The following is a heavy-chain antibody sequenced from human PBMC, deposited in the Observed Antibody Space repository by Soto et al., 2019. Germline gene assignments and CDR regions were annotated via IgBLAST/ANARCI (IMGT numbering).Heavy chain of an antibody. CDR2: IIPIFGTA. V-gene: IGHV1-69*13. CDR3: AREVVEPAAMGNHYYYMDV. J-gene: IGHJ6*03. D-gene: IGHD2-2*01. Sequence: GASVKVSCKASGGTFSSYAISWVRQAPGQGLEWMGGIIPIFGTANYAQKFQGRVTITADESTSTAYMELSSLRSEDTAVYYCAREVVEPAAMGNHYYYMDVWGKGTTVTVSS. CDR1: GGTFSSYA.